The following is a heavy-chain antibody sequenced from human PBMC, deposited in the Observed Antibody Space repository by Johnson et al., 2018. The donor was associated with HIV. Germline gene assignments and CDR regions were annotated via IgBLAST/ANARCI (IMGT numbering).Heavy chain of an antibody. D-gene: IGHD6-6*01. CDR2: ISSSGSTI. CDR1: GFTFSDYY. J-gene: IGHJ3*02. V-gene: IGHV3-11*01. CDR3: ARLEYSSVSPLLGAFDI. Sequence: QVQLVESGGGLVKPGGSLRLSCAASGFTFSDYYMSWIRQAPGKGLAWVSYISSSGSTIYYADSVKGRFTISRDNAKNSLYLQMNSLRAEDTALYYCARLEYSSVSPLLGAFDIWGQGTMVTVSS.